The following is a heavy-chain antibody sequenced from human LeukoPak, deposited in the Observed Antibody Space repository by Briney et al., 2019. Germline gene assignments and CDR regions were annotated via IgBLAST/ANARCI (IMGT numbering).Heavy chain of an antibody. CDR2: MNPNSGNT. CDR3: ARGPGIAAADAYYFDY. J-gene: IGHJ4*02. CDR1: GYTFTSYD. V-gene: IGHV1-8*01. Sequence: ASVKVSCKASGYTFTSYDISWVRQATGQGLEWMGWMNPNSGNTGYAQKFQGRVTMTRNTSISTAYMELSSLRSEDTAVYYCARGPGIAAADAYYFDYWGQGTLVTVSS. D-gene: IGHD6-13*01.